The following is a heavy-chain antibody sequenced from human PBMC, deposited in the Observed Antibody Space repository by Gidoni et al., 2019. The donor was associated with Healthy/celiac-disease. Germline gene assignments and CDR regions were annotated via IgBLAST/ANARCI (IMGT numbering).Heavy chain of an antibody. V-gene: IGHV3-23*01. CDR2: ISGSGGST. D-gene: IGHD2-15*01. J-gene: IGHJ3*02. CDR1: GFTFSSYA. CDR3: AKVTSGYCSGGSCYSGLYAFDI. Sequence: EVQLLESGGGLVQPGGSLRLSCAASGFTFSSYAMSWVRQALGKGLAWVSAISGSGGSTYYAHSVKGRFTISRDNSKNTLYLQMNSLRAEDTAVYYCAKVTSGYCSGGSCYSGLYAFDIWGQGTMVTVSS.